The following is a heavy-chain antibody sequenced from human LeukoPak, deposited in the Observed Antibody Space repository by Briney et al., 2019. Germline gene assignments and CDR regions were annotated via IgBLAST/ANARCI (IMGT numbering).Heavy chain of an antibody. J-gene: IGHJ4*02. CDR3: ARDERGYYYSGAFFGAIDF. V-gene: IGHV3-7*01. D-gene: IGHD3-22*01. CDR2: IKKDGSEK. CDR1: GFTFSNYW. Sequence: PGGSLRLSCAASGFTFSNYWMNWVRQAPGKGPEWVAIIKKDGSEKYYVDSVKGRFTASRDNSKNTVYLQMNSLRAEDTAVYYCARDERGYYYSGAFFGAIDFWGQGTLVTVSS.